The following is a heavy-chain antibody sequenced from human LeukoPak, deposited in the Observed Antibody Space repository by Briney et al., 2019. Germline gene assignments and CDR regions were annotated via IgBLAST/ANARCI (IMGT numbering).Heavy chain of an antibody. CDR2: LSGDGSDT. CDR1: GFTFSTFP. Sequence: GGSLRLSCQASGFTFSTFPMSWVRQAPGKGLEWVSTLSGDGSDTHYADSVKGRFAISRDTSKNTLYLQMNSLRAEDTAVYYCARSPHYYDSSGYYYQFEYWGQGTLVTVSS. D-gene: IGHD3-22*01. V-gene: IGHV3-23*01. J-gene: IGHJ4*02. CDR3: ARSPHYYDSSGYYYQFEY.